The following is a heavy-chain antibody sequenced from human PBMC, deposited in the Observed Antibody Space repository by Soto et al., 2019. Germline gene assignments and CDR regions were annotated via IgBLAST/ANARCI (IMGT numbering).Heavy chain of an antibody. CDR3: ARGFLDIVVVPAANRDYYYYMDV. CDR2: MNPNSGNT. V-gene: IGHV1-8*02. J-gene: IGHJ6*03. CDR1: GYTFTSYD. Sequence: ASVKVSCKASGYTFTSYDINWVRQATGQGLEWMGWMNPNSGNTGYAQKFQGRVTMTRNTSISTAYMELSSPRSEDTAVYYCARGFLDIVVVPAANRDYYYYMDVWGKGTTVTVSS. D-gene: IGHD2-2*03.